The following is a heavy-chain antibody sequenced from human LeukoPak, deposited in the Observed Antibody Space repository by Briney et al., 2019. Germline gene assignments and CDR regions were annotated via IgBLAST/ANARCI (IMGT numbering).Heavy chain of an antibody. CDR2: IIPILGIA. CDR1: GGTFSSYA. Sequence: SVKVSCKASGGTFSSYAIGWVRQAPGQGLEWMGRIIPILGIANYAQKFQGRVTITADKSTSTAYMELSSLRSEDTAVYYCARDADYDILTGYPLGYNWFDPWGQGTLVTVSS. D-gene: IGHD3-9*01. CDR3: ARDADYDILTGYPLGYNWFDP. J-gene: IGHJ5*02. V-gene: IGHV1-69*04.